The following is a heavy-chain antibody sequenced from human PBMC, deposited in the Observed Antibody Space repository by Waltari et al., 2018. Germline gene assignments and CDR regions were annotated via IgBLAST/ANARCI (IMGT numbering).Heavy chain of an antibody. CDR1: GFTFDDYA. CDR3: AKETVTKAFDY. CDR2: ISWNSGSI. Sequence: EVQLVESGGGLVQPGRSLRLSCAASGFTFDDYAMHWVRQAPGKGLGWVSGISWNSGSIGYADSVKGRFTISRDNAKNSLYLQMNSLRAEDTALYYCAKETVTKAFDYWGQGTLVTVSS. D-gene: IGHD4-17*01. V-gene: IGHV3-9*01. J-gene: IGHJ4*02.